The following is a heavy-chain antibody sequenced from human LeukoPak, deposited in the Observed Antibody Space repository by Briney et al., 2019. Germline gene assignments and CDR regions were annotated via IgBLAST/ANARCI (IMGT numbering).Heavy chain of an antibody. CDR3: ARGSSGWSKTRYYFDY. Sequence: SETLSLTCTVSGGSISSGSYYWSWIRQPAGKGLEWIGRIYTSGSTNYNPSLKSRVTISVDTSKNQFSLKLSSVTAAGTAVYYCARGSSGWSKTRYYFDYWGQGTLVTVSS. CDR1: GGSISSGSYY. J-gene: IGHJ4*02. CDR2: IYTSGST. D-gene: IGHD6-19*01. V-gene: IGHV4-61*02.